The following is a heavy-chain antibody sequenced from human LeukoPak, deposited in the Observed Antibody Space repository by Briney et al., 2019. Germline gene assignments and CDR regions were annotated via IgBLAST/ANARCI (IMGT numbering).Heavy chain of an antibody. V-gene: IGHV3-11*01. Sequence: PGGSLRLSCAASGFTLSDYYMSWIRQAPGKGLEWISYISSSGSIIYYADSAKGRFTISRDNAENALYLQMNSLRAEDTAIYYCARAPSGWSYDYWGQGTLVTVSS. CDR1: GFTLSDYY. CDR2: ISSSGSII. D-gene: IGHD6-19*01. J-gene: IGHJ4*02. CDR3: ARAPSGWSYDY.